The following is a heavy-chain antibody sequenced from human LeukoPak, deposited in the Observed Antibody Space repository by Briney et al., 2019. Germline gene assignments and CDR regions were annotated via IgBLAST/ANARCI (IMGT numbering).Heavy chain of an antibody. CDR1: GFTLSNYV. J-gene: IGHJ4*02. CDR2: ISGSGGST. V-gene: IGHV3-23*01. Sequence: PGGSLRLSCAASGFTLSNYVVNWVRQAPGKGLEWVSAISGSGGSTKYADSVKGRFTISGDNAKNSLYLHMNSLRAEDTAVYYCARDKAYGDSEDYWGQGTLVTVSS. CDR3: ARDKAYGDSEDY. D-gene: IGHD4-17*01.